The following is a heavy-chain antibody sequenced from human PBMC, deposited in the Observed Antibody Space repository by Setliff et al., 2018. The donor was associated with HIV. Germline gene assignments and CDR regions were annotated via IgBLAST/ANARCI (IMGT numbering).Heavy chain of an antibody. D-gene: IGHD4-4*01. V-gene: IGHV3-23*01. CDR2: ISGIGGTT. CDR1: GFTFSNYG. CDR3: AKGDDYTTY. J-gene: IGHJ4*02. Sequence: SGGSLRLSCAASGFTFSNYGMSWVRQAPGKGLEWVSAISGIGGTTYSADTVQGRFTVSRDYSKNMVYLQVSSLRAEDSAVYYCAKGDDYTTYWGQGTLVTVSS.